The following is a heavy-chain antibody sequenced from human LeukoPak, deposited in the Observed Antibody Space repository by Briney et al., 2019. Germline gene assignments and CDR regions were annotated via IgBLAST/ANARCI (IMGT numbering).Heavy chain of an antibody. CDR2: FDPEDGET. V-gene: IGHV1-24*01. D-gene: IGHD5-18*01. J-gene: IGHJ4*02. Sequence: ASVKVSCKVSGYTLTELSMHWVRRAPGKGLEWMGGFDPEDGETIYAQKFQGRVTMTEDTSTDTAYMELSSLRSEDTAVYYCATDLNVDTAMVYYWGQGTLVTVSS. CDR1: GYTLTELS. CDR3: ATDLNVDTAMVYY.